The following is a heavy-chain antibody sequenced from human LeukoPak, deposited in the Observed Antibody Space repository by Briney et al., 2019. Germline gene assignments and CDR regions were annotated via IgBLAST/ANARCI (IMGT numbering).Heavy chain of an antibody. CDR3: ARVVDGSGSSHPGVLGY. Sequence: SETLSLTCAVYGGSFSGYYWSWIRQPPGKGLEWIGEINHSGSTNYNPSLKSRVTISVDTSKNQFSLKLSSVTAADTAVYYCARVVDGSGSSHPGVLGYWGQGTLVTVSS. CDR1: GGSFSGYY. CDR2: INHSGST. D-gene: IGHD3-10*01. J-gene: IGHJ4*02. V-gene: IGHV4-34*01.